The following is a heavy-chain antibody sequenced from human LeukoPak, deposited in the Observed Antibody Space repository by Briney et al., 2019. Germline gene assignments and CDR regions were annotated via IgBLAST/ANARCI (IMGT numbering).Heavy chain of an antibody. CDR1: GFTFSSYT. Sequence: GGSLRLSCAASGFTFSSYTMNWVRQAPGKGLEWVSVIYNIGSTFYADSVKGRFTISRDNSKNMLYLHMNSLRAEDTAVYYCARDRVYLGREDAFDIWGQGTMVTVSS. D-gene: IGHD7-27*01. V-gene: IGHV3-53*01. CDR3: ARDRVYLGREDAFDI. CDR2: IYNIGST. J-gene: IGHJ3*02.